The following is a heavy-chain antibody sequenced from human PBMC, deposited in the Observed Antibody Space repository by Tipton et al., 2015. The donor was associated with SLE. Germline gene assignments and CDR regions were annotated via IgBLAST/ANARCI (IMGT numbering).Heavy chain of an antibody. CDR3: ARDRGSEGSGWYIYL. Sequence: SLRLSCTASGFTFSYYNMNWVRQAPGEGLEWVSSISSTSIYIYNADSLKGRFTISRENAKNSLYLQMNSLRAEDTAVYYCARDRGSEGSGWYIYLWGRGTLVTVS. CDR2: ISSTSIYI. D-gene: IGHD3-10*01. CDR1: GFTFSYYN. V-gene: IGHV3-21*03. J-gene: IGHJ2*01.